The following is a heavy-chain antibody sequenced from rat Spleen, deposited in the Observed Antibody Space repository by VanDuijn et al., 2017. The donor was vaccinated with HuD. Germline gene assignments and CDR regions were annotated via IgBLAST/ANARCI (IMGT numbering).Heavy chain of an antibody. V-gene: IGHV5-29*01. CDR2: ISYDGSST. CDR3: ARQDYSALYFDY. D-gene: IGHD1-1*01. J-gene: IGHJ2*01. CDR1: GFTFNNYW. Sequence: EVQLVESGGGLVQPGRSLKLSCIASGFTFNNYWMTWIRQAPGKGLEWVATISYDGSSTYYRDSVKGRFTISRDNAKSTLYLQMDSLRSEDTATYYCARQDYSALYFDYWGQGVMVTVSS.